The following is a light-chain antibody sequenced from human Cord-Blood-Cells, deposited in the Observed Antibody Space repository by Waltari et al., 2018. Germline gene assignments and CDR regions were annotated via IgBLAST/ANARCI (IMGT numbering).Light chain of an antibody. Sequence: QSALTQPASVSGSPGQSITISCPGTSSDVGGHNYVSWYQQHPGKAPKLMIYEVSNRPSGVSNRFSGSKSGNTASLTISGLQAEDEADYYCSSYTSSSTWVFGGGTKLTVL. CDR1: SSDVGGHNY. V-gene: IGLV2-14*01. CDR2: EVS. J-gene: IGLJ3*02. CDR3: SSYTSSSTWV.